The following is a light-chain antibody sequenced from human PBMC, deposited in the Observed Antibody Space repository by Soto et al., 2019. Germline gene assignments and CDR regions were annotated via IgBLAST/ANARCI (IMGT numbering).Light chain of an antibody. CDR2: GAS. CDR1: QSVSSSY. V-gene: IGKV3-20*01. Sequence: EIVLTQSPGPLSLTPGERATLSCKSSQSVSSSYLAWYQQKPGQAPRLLIYGASSRATGIPDRFSGSGSGTDFTLTISRLEPEDVAVYYCQQYGSSPRTLGQGTRLEIK. J-gene: IGKJ5*01. CDR3: QQYGSSPRT.